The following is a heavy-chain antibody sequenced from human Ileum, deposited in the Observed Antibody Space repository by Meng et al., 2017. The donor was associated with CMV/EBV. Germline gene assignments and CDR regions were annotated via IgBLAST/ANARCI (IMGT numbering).Heavy chain of an antibody. CDR1: SIRSGDYY. CDR2: IKCSGRT. J-gene: IGHJ5*02. Sequence: SIRSGDYYWGWIRQPPGKGLEWIGFIKCSGRTYYNPSLTSRVTISLDTSENHFSLRLSSVTAADTAVYYCARTQDCSTTSCYTGFDPWGQGTLVTVSS. V-gene: IGHV4-30-4*08. D-gene: IGHD2-2*01. CDR3: ARTQDCSTTSCYTGFDP.